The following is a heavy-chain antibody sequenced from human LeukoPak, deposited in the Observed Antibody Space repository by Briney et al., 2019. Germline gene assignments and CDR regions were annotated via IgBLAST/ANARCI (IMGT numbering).Heavy chain of an antibody. CDR1: GFTFSSYG. V-gene: IGHV3-48*02. CDR3: ARARGYNHGPQDYYFDY. Sequence: GGSLRLSCAASGFTFSSYGMTWVRQAPGKGLEWVSYIRSSSSTMYYADSVKGRFTVSRDNAKSSLYLQMSSLRDEDTAVYYCARARGYNHGPQDYYFDYWGQGTLVTVSS. D-gene: IGHD5-18*01. J-gene: IGHJ4*02. CDR2: IRSSSSTM.